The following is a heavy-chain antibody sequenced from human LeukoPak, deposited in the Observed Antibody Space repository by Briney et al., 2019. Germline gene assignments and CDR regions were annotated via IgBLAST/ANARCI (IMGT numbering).Heavy chain of an antibody. J-gene: IGHJ6*03. V-gene: IGHV3-43*02. CDR1: GFTIDDYA. CDR3: AKETIPYGRSYYYMDV. CDR2: ISGDGGST. D-gene: IGHD3-10*01. Sequence: GGSLRLSCAASGFTIDDYAMDWVRQAPGKGLEWVSLISGDGGSTYYADSVKGRFTISRDNSKNSLHLQMNSLRTEDTALYYCAKETIPYGRSYYYMDVWGKGTTVSVSS.